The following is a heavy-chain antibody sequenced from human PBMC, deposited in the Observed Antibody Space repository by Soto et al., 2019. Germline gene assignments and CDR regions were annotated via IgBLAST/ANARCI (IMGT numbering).Heavy chain of an antibody. D-gene: IGHD2-2*01. CDR1: GYTFPSSG. CDR2: ISAYNGNT. J-gene: IGHJ3*02. V-gene: IGHV1-18*01. CDR3: ARVTVVPAALGLPAFDI. Sequence: ASAQVSSTASGYTFPSSGITWVRQAPGQGLEWMGWISAYNGNTNYAQKLQGRVTMTTDTSTSTAYMELRSLRSDDTAVYYCARVTVVPAALGLPAFDIWGQGTMVTVSS.